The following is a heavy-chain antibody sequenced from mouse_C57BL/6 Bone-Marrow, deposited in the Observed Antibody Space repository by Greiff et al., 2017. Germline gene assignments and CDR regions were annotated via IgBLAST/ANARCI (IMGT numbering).Heavy chain of an antibody. CDR1: GFNIKDDY. CDR2: IDPENGDT. Sequence: EVQLQQSGAELVRPGASVKLSCTASGFNIKDDYMHWVKQRPEQGLEWIGWIDPENGDTEYASKFQGKATISADTSSNTAYLQLSSLTSEDTAVYYCTPLLYSASDYWGQGTTLTVSS. J-gene: IGHJ2*01. CDR3: TPLLYSASDY. V-gene: IGHV14-4*01. D-gene: IGHD2-12*01.